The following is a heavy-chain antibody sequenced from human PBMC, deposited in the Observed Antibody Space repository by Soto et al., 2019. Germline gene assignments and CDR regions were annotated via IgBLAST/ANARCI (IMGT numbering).Heavy chain of an antibody. CDR3: ARGFGSSWYSFDY. V-gene: IGHV4-4*07. Sequence: SETLSLTCTVSGGSINSYYWTWIRQPAGKGLEWIGLIDTSGTTNYNPSLKSRVTMSVDTSKNQFSLKLTSVTAADTAMYYCARGFGSSWYSFDYWGRGTLVTVSS. CDR1: GGSINSYY. D-gene: IGHD6-13*01. CDR2: IDTSGTT. J-gene: IGHJ4*02.